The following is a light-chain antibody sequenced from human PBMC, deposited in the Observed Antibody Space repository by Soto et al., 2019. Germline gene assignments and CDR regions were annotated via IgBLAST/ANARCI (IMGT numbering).Light chain of an antibody. CDR3: QQYYSYPLT. CDR1: QGISSY. V-gene: IGKV1-8*01. Sequence: AIRMTQSPSSFSASTGDRITITCRASQGISSYLAWYQQKPGKAPKLLIYAASTLQSGVPSRFSGSGFGTDFTLTISCLQSEDFATYYCQQYYSYPLTFGQGTKVEIK. J-gene: IGKJ1*01. CDR2: AAS.